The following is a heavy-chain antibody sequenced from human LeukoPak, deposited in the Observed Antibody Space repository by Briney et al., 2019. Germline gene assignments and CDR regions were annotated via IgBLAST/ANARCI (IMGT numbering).Heavy chain of an antibody. CDR3: ARDGYCNNGVCFDY. CDR2: ISHDSKSV. V-gene: IGHV3-48*01. J-gene: IGHJ4*02. Sequence: GGSLTLFCAACGFTFSEFIMTGVRQAPGKGLEAVAYISHDSKSVSYADSVKGRLTIYRDDAKNPLYLLMNSLRAEDTAVYYCARDGYCNNGVCFDYWGQGILATVSS. CDR1: GFTFSEFI. D-gene: IGHD2-8*01.